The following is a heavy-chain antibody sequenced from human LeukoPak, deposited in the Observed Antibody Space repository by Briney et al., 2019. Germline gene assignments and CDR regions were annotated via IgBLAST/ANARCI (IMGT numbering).Heavy chain of an antibody. CDR3: AREISGTYYNPLGYMDV. D-gene: IGHD3-10*01. CDR2: IFTSGIA. CDR1: GGSIGIYY. J-gene: IGHJ6*03. V-gene: IGHV4-4*07. Sequence: PSETLSLTCTVSGGSIGIYYWNWIRQPAGKGLEWIGRIFTSGIANYNPPLKSRVTMSVDTSKNQFSLNLSSVTAADTAVYYCAREISGTYYNPLGYMDVWGKGTTVTVSS.